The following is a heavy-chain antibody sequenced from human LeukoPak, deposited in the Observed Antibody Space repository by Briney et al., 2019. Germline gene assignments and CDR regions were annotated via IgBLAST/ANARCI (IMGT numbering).Heavy chain of an antibody. V-gene: IGHV4-39*02. J-gene: IGHJ5*02. CDR2: MYYSGST. Sequence: SETLSLTCNVSGASISSTYYYWARIRQPPGKGLEWIGTMYYSGSTYYNPSLKSRVTMSVDTSKNHFSLNLSSVTAADTAVYYCARGHYFASGNYYRGWFDPWGQGSLVTVSS. D-gene: IGHD3-10*01. CDR3: ARGHYFASGNYYRGWFDP. CDR1: GASISSTYYY.